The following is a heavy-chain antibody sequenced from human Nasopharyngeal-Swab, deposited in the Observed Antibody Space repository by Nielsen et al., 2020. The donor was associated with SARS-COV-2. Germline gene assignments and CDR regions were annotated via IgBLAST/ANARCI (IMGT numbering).Heavy chain of an antibody. CDR1: GGSVSDYY. Sequence: SETLSLTCTVSGGSVSDYYWSWIRQPPGQGLECLGFISYSGTTNYNPSLKSRVTISVDTSKNQCSLRLSSVTAADTATYYCASLPYCSSDTCYPIDLWGQGTLVTVSS. V-gene: IGHV4-59*08. CDR2: ISYSGTT. CDR3: ASLPYCSSDTCYPIDL. J-gene: IGHJ5*02. D-gene: IGHD2-2*01.